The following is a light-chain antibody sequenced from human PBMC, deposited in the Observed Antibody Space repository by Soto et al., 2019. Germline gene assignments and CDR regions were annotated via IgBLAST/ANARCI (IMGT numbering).Light chain of an antibody. J-gene: IGKJ2*01. Sequence: EIVLTQSPGTLSLSPGERATLSCRASQSVSSSYLAWYQQKPGQAPRLLIYGASRGATDIPDRFSGSGAGTDFTLTIRRLKPEYFAVYYCQKYGSSPETSGKGTKLEIK. CDR3: QKYGSSPET. CDR1: QSVSSSY. V-gene: IGKV3-20*01. CDR2: GAS.